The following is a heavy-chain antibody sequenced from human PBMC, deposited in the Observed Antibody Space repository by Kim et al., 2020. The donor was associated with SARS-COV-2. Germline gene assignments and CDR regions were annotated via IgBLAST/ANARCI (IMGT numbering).Heavy chain of an antibody. J-gene: IGHJ3*02. CDR1: GFTFSSYS. V-gene: IGHV3-21*01. CDR2: ISSSSSYI. Sequence: GGSLRLSCAASGFTFSSYSMNWVRQAPGKGLEWVSSISSSSSYIYYADSVKGRFTISRDNAKNSLYLQMNSLRAEDTAVYYCARDMSGGWSVDAFDIWGQGTMVTVSS. CDR3: ARDMSGGWSVDAFDI. D-gene: IGHD6-19*01.